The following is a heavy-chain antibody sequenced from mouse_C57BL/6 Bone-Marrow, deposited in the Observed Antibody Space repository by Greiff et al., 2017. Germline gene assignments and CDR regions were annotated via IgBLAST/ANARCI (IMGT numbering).Heavy chain of an antibody. V-gene: IGHV3-8*01. Sequence: DVQLQESGPGLAKPSQTLSLTCSVTGYSITSDYWNWIRKFPGNKLEYMGYISYSGSTYYNPSLKSRISITRATSKNPSSLQLNSVITDDTATYCGARAYYSNYDYAMDYWGQGTSVTVSS. CDR2: ISYSGST. D-gene: IGHD2-5*01. J-gene: IGHJ4*01. CDR3: ARAYYSNYDYAMDY. CDR1: GYSITSDY.